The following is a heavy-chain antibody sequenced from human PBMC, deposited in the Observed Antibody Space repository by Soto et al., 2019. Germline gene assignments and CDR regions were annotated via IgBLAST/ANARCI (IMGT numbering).Heavy chain of an antibody. CDR1: GYTFTGYY. J-gene: IGHJ4*02. Sequence: ASVKVCCKASGYTFTGYYMHWLRQAPGQGLEWMGWINPNSGGTNYAQKFQGRVTMTRDTSISTAYMELSRLRSDDTAVYYCAREPAYCSGGSCYSRAFDYWGQGTLVTVSS. CDR3: AREPAYCSGGSCYSRAFDY. D-gene: IGHD2-15*01. V-gene: IGHV1-2*02. CDR2: INPNSGGT.